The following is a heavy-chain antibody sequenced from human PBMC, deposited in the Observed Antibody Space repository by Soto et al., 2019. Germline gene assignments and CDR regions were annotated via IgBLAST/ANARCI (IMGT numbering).Heavy chain of an antibody. CDR2: IYSSGYT. CDR3: ARGSSKDRSFGFDY. V-gene: IGHV4-59*01. D-gene: IGHD3-22*01. J-gene: IGHJ4*02. CDR1: GGSISSYY. Sequence: SETLSLTCTVSGGSISSYYWNWIRQPPGKGLEWIGYIYSSGYTNHNPSLKTRVTMSVDTSKNQFSLELSSASAADTAVYYCARGSSKDRSFGFDYWGQGTQVTVSS.